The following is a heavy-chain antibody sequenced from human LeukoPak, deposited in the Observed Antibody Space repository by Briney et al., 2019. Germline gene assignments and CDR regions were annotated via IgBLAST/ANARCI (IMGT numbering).Heavy chain of an antibody. CDR1: GYTFIYYY. CDR3: ARGEYSGSYYYFAY. D-gene: IGHD1-26*01. J-gene: IGHJ4*02. Sequence: ASVKVSCKTSGYTFIYYYIHWIRQAPGQGLDWMGWMNPNTANTGYAQKFQGRVTITRNTSISTSYMELNSLRSEDTAVCYCARGEYSGSYYYFAYWGQGTLVTVSS. V-gene: IGHV1-8*03. CDR2: MNPNTANT.